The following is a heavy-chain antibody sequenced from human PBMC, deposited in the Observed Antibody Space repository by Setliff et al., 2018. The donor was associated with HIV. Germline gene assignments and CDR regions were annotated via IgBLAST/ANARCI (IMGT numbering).Heavy chain of an antibody. D-gene: IGHD3-22*01. CDR2: INHSGST. Sequence: PSETLSLTCKVSGGSFNTKRTKWGWIRQSPGKGLEWIGEINHSGSTNYNPSLKSRVTISVDASKNHFSLKVSSVTAADTAVYYCARGPRITLIEVVTSDYYYGMDVWGQGTTVTVSS. V-gene: IGHV4-39*02. CDR1: GGSFNTKRTK. J-gene: IGHJ6*02. CDR3: ARGPRITLIEVVTSDYYYGMDV.